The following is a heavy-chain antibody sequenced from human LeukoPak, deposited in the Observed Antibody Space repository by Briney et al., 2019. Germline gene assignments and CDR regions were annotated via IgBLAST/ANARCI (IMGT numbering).Heavy chain of an antibody. V-gene: IGHV4-4*02. CDR1: GGSISSSNW. CDR2: IYHSGST. J-gene: IGHJ4*02. Sequence: SETLSLTCAVSGGSISSSNWWSWVRQPPGKGLEWIGEIYHSGSTNYNPSLKSRVTISVDKSENQFSLKLSSVTAADTAVYYCARVRGSSGYYLYYFDYWGQGTLVTVSS. CDR3: ARVRGSSGYYLYYFDY. D-gene: IGHD3-22*01.